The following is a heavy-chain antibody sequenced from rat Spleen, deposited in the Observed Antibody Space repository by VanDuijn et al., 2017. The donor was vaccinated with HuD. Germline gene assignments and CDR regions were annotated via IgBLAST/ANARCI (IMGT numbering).Heavy chain of an antibody. CDR1: GFTFSDYG. Sequence: EVQLVESGGGLVQPGRSLKLSCAASGFTFSDYGMAWVRQAPTKGLEWVATFSYDGFTTYYRDSVKGRFTISRDNAKNTLYLQMDSLRSEDTATYYCAKDSGGYYGYNWGQGVMVTVSS. D-gene: IGHD1-9*01. V-gene: IGHV5-29*01. CDR2: FSYDGFTT. CDR3: AKDSGGYYGYN. J-gene: IGHJ2*01.